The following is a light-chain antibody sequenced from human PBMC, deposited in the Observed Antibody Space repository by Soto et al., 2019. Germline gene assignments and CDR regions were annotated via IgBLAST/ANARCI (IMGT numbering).Light chain of an antibody. V-gene: IGLV6-57*03. CDR3: QSYDSSNHVV. J-gene: IGLJ2*01. CDR2: EDN. CDR1: SGSIASNY. Sequence: NFMLTQPNSVSESPGKTVTISCTRSSGSIASNYVQWYQPRPGSAPTTVIYEDNQRPSGVPDRFSGSIDSSSNSASLTISGLKTEDEADYYCQSYDSSNHVVFGGGTKLTVL.